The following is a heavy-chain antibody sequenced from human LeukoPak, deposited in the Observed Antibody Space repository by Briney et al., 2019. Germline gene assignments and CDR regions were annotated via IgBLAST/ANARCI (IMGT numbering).Heavy chain of an antibody. V-gene: IGHV4-4*07. D-gene: IGHD6-6*01. Sequence: SETLSLTCTVSGGSISSYYWSWIRQPAGKGLEWIGRIYTSGSTNYNPSLKSRVTISVDTSKNQFSLKLSSVTAADTAVYYCARHQWSIAVFDYWGQGTLVTVSS. CDR3: ARHQWSIAVFDY. CDR2: IYTSGST. CDR1: GGSISSYY. J-gene: IGHJ4*02.